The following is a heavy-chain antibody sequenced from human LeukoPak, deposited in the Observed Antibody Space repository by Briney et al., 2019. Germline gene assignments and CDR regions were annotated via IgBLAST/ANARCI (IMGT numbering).Heavy chain of an antibody. CDR1: GFTFSHSG. D-gene: IGHD3-10*01. Sequence: GGSLRLSCAASGFTFSHSGMFWVRQAPGKGLEWVAILWYDGSEKYYADSVKGRFTISRDNSKNTLFLQMNSLRVEDTAVYYCAKDYGTDDSGRRGYLDNWGQGALVTVSS. J-gene: IGHJ4*02. V-gene: IGHV3-33*06. CDR2: LWYDGSEK. CDR3: AKDYGTDDSGRRGYLDN.